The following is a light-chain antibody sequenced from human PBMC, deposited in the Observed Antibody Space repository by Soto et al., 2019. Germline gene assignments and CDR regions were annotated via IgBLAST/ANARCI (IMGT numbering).Light chain of an antibody. CDR2: RAS. CDR1: QNIYSN. V-gene: IGKV3-15*01. Sequence: DTVMTQSPATLSVSPGERATLSCRASQNIYSNLAWYQQKAGQAPRLLIYRASTRATGVQDRFSGSGSGTEFTLTISSLQSEDSAVYFCQQFSDWPPYTFGQGTKLEIK. CDR3: QQFSDWPPYT. J-gene: IGKJ2*01.